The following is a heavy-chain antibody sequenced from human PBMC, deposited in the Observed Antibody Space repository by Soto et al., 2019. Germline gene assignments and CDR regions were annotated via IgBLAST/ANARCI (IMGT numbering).Heavy chain of an antibody. CDR2: ISAYNGNT. J-gene: IGHJ5*02. Sequence: QVQLVQSGAEVKKPGASVKVSCKASGYTFTSYGISWVRQAPGQGLEWMGWISAYNGNTNYAQKLQGRVTMTTDTSTSTGYMELRSLRSDDTAVYYCARDRPDFDLFIDAQFDPWGQGTLVTVSS. V-gene: IGHV1-18*01. CDR3: ARDRPDFDLFIDAQFDP. D-gene: IGHD3-9*01. CDR1: GYTFTSYG.